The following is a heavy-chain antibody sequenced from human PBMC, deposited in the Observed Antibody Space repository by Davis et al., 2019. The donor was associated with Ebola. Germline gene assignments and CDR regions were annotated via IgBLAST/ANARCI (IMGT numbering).Heavy chain of an antibody. Sequence: GESLKISCAASGFTFSSYNMNWVRQAPGKGLEWVSSITSSSAYISYADSVKGRFTISRDNAKSTLYLQMNSLSAEDTAVYYCTRGLCSGGRCDYYYGMDVWGQGTTVTVSS. CDR3: TRGLCSGGRCDYYYGMDV. D-gene: IGHD2-15*01. V-gene: IGHV3-21*01. J-gene: IGHJ6*02. CDR1: GFTFSSYN. CDR2: ITSSSAYI.